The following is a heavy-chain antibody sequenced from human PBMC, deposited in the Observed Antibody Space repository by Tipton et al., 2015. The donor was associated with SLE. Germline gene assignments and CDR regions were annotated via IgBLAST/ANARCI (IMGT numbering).Heavy chain of an antibody. CDR2: IYYSGST. Sequence: TLSLTCNVSGGSISSSVYSWNWIRQPPGKGLEWIGTIYYSGSTYYNPSLKSRVTISLDTAKNQFSLKLSSVTAADTAVYYCARHHGSGWLYGLDVWGQGTTVTVSS. D-gene: IGHD6-19*01. CDR1: GGSISSSVYS. J-gene: IGHJ6*02. V-gene: IGHV4-39*01. CDR3: ARHHGSGWLYGLDV.